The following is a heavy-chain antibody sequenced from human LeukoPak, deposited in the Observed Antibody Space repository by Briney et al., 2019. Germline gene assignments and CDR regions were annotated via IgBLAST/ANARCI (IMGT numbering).Heavy chain of an antibody. CDR1: GFTFSNAW. CDR2: IKSKTDGGTT. Sequence: GGSLRLSCAASGFTFSNAWMSWVRQAPGKGLEWVGRIKSKTDGGTTDYAAPVKGRFTISRDDSKNTLYLQMNSLKTEDTAVYYCTTDGVVVPAASPADYYYYGMDVWGQGTTVTVSS. V-gene: IGHV3-15*01. D-gene: IGHD2-2*01. CDR3: TTDGVVVPAASPADYYYYGMDV. J-gene: IGHJ6*02.